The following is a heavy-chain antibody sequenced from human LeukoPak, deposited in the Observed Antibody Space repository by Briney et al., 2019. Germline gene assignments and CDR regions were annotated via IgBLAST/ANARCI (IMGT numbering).Heavy chain of an antibody. CDR3: AKEIYGDPTGGRFQH. CDR1: GFTFSSYA. CDR2: ISGSGGST. D-gene: IGHD4/OR15-4a*01. V-gene: IGHV3-23*01. J-gene: IGHJ1*01. Sequence: GGSLRLSCAASGFTFSSYAMSWVRQAPGKGLEWASVISGSGGSTYYADSVKGRFTISRDNSKNTLCLQMKSLRAEDTAVYYCAKEIYGDPTGGRFQHWGQGTLVTVSS.